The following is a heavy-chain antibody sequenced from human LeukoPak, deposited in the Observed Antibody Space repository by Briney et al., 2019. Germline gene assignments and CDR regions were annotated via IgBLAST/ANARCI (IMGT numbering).Heavy chain of an antibody. J-gene: IGHJ4*02. V-gene: IGHV1-8*01. D-gene: IGHD6-19*01. CDR1: GYTFTSYD. CDR2: MNPNSGNT. CDR3: AREEWLVGGNFDY. Sequence: ASVKVSCKASGYTFTSYDINWVRQAPGQGLEWMGWMNPNSGNTVYAQKFQGRVTITRNTSISTDYMELSILRSEDTAVYYCAREEWLVGGNFDYWGQGTLVTVSS.